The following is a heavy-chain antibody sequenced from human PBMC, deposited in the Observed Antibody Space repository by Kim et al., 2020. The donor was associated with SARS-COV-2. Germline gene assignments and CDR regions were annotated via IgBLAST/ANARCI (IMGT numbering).Heavy chain of an antibody. J-gene: IGHJ4*02. D-gene: IGHD6-6*01. Sequence: GGSLRLSCAASGFTFSHYGMSWVRQAPGKGLEWVSAIGGSGVNTPYADSVKGRFTISRDNSKNTVYLQMSGLTPEDTAIYYCAKHRALRRDYFDFWGPGALVTVSS. CDR3: AKHRALRRDYFDF. CDR2: IGGSGVNT. V-gene: IGHV3-23*01. CDR1: GFTFSHYG.